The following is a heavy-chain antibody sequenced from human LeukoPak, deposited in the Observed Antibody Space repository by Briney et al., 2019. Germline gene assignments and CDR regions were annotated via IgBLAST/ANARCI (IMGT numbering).Heavy chain of an antibody. V-gene: IGHV3-30*02. J-gene: IGHJ5*01. CDR2: MRYDGSNK. CDR3: AKDLGTPGYNFDC. Sequence: GGSLRLSCATSGFTFSDYDMHWVRQPPGKGQEWVAFMRYDGSNKYYADSVKGRFSISRDNSKNTLYLQMSNLRAEDTAVFYCAKDLGTPGYNFDCLGQGTLVTVTS. D-gene: IGHD1-1*01. CDR1: GFTFSDYD.